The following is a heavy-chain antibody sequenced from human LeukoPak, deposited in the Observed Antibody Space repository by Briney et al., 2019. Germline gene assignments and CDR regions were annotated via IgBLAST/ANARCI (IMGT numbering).Heavy chain of an antibody. D-gene: IGHD3-22*01. CDR1: GFTFSSFE. CDR3: AREVDSVIGSLGY. V-gene: IGHV3-48*03. Sequence: GGSLRLSCAASGFTFSSFEMNWVRQAPGKGLEWVSYISGSGTIYYADSVKGRFTISRDNARNSLYLQMNNLRAEDTAVYYCAREVDSVIGSLGYWGQGTLVTVSS. CDR2: ISGSGTI. J-gene: IGHJ4*02.